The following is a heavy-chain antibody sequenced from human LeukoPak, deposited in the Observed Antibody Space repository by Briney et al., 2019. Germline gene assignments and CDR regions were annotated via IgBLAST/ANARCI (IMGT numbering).Heavy chain of an antibody. D-gene: IGHD3-10*01. CDR3: ARYLGGSMLDD. CDR2: VYSNGNS. V-gene: IGHV4-39*01. Sequence: SETLSLTCTVSGGSITITSYYWGWIRQPPGKGLEWIGNVYSNGNSYYSPSLKSRVTISIDTSKNQFSLKVRSVTAADTAVYYCARYLGGSMLDDWGQGTLVTVSS. CDR1: GGSITITSYY. J-gene: IGHJ4*02.